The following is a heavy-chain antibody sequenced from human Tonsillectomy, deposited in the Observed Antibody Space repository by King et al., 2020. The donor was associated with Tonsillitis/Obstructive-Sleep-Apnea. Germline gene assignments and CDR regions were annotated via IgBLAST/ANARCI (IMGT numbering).Heavy chain of an antibody. CDR3: ARAGISSSSTNAFDI. CDR1: GFTFSSYS. V-gene: IGHV3-21*01. D-gene: IGHD6-6*01. J-gene: IGHJ3*02. CDR2: ISSSSSYI. Sequence: VQLVESGGGLVKPGGSLRLSCAASGFTFSSYSMNWVRQAPGKGLEWDSSISSSSSYIYYADSVKGRFTISRDNAKNSLYLQMNSLRAEDTAVYYCARAGISSSSTNAFDIWGQGTMVTVSS.